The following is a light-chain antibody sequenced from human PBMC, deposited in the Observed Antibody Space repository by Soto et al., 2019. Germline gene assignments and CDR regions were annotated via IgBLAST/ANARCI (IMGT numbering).Light chain of an antibody. CDR3: HQYNNWWT. J-gene: IGKJ1*01. Sequence: EIVLTQSPGTLSLSPGERATLSCRASQSVSSSYLAWYQQKPGQAPRLLISGASTRATGIPERFSGSGSGTEFTLTISSLQSEDSAVYYCHQYNNWWTFGQGTKVDIK. CDR2: GAS. CDR1: QSVSSSY. V-gene: IGKV3-15*01.